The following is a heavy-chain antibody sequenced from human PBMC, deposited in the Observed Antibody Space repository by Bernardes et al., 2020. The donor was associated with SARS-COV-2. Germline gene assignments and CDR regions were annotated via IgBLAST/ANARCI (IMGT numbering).Heavy chain of an antibody. D-gene: IGHD7-27*01. CDR2: INEDGREK. V-gene: IGHV3-7*01. Sequence: GGSLRLSRADSGFSFSNYWMSWVRQAPGKGLEWVARINEDGREKYYVDSVKGRFTISRDNAKSSLYLQMDSLRAEDTAVYYCASHPNSAFDHWGQGTVVTVSS. CDR1: GFSFSNYW. J-gene: IGHJ4*02. CDR3: ASHPNSAFDH.